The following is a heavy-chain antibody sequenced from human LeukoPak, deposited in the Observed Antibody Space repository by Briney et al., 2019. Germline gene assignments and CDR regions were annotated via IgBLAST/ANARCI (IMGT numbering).Heavy chain of an antibody. CDR1: GGSISSYY. V-gene: IGHV4-4*07. J-gene: IGHJ4*02. CDR3: ARLYRDDYGQYEDY. D-gene: IGHD4-17*01. CDR2: IYTSGST. Sequence: SDTLSLTCTVSGGSISSYYWSWLRQPAGKGLEWIGRIYTSGSTNYNPSLKSRVTMSVDTSKNQFSLKLSSVTAADAGVYYCARLYRDDYGQYEDYWGQGTLVTVSS.